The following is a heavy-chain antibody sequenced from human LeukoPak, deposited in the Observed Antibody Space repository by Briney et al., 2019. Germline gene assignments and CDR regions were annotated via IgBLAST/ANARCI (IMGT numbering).Heavy chain of an antibody. Sequence: GALELSCGASGFTVSSNYMDWVRQAPGKGLEWVSAIYSGGSTYYADSVKGRFTISRDNSKNTLYLQMNSLRAEDTAVYYCARDRKLDYYDSSGYLYWGQGTLVTVSS. CDR2: IYSGGST. D-gene: IGHD3-22*01. J-gene: IGHJ4*02. CDR1: GFTVSSNY. V-gene: IGHV3-53*05. CDR3: ARDRKLDYYDSSGYLY.